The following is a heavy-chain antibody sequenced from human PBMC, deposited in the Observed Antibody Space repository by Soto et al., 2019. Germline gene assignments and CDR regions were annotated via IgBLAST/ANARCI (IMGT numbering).Heavy chain of an antibody. Sequence: QVQLVQSGAEVKKPGSSVNVSCKASGGTFSSLAISWVRQAPGQGLEWMGGLVPVFGTANYAQKFQDRVTITADKSTSTSYMELSSLRSEDTAVYYCARSPGVFDYWGQGTLVTVSS. CDR3: ARSPGVFDY. J-gene: IGHJ4*02. CDR2: LVPVFGTA. CDR1: GGTFSSLA. D-gene: IGHD3-10*01. V-gene: IGHV1-69*06.